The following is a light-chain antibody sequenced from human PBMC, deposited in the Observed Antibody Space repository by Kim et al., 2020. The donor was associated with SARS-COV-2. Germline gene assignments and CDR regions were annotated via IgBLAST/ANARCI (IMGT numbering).Light chain of an antibody. CDR1: NGSIDDNY. Sequence: GKTVTISCTRSNGSIDDNYVQWYQQRPGGVPTTVIYEDDQRPSGVSGRFSGSIDNSSNSASLTISGLRTEDEADYYCQSYNRDNVLFGGGTQLAVL. CDR3: QSYNRDNVL. J-gene: IGLJ2*01. V-gene: IGLV6-57*03. CDR2: EDD.